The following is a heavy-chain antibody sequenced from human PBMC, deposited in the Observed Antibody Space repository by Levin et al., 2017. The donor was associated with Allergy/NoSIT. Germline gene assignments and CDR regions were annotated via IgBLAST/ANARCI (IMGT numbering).Heavy chain of an antibody. J-gene: IGHJ4*02. D-gene: IGHD3-3*01. CDR3: ARVVGLRFLEWLFQAFDY. CDR1: GFTFSSYA. Sequence: GESLKISCAASGFTFSSYAMHWVRQAPGKGLEWVAVISYDGSNKYYADSVKGRFTISRDNSKNTLYLQMNSLRAEDTAVYYCARVVGLRFLEWLFQAFDYWGQGTLVTVSS. CDR2: ISYDGSNK. V-gene: IGHV3-30-3*01.